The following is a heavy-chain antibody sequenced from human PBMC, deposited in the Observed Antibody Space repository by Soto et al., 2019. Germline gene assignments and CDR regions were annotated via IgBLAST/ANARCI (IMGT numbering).Heavy chain of an antibody. J-gene: IGHJ3*02. CDR2: IYYSGST. V-gene: IGHV4-59*01. CDR3: ARIKQYYYDSSGPPDGFDI. Sequence: PSETLSLTCTVSGGSISSYYWSWIRQPPGKGLEWIGYIYYSGSTNYNPSLKSRVTASVDTSKNQFSLKLDSVTAADTAVYYCARIKQYYYDSSGPPDGFDIWGQGTLVTVSS. D-gene: IGHD3-22*01. CDR1: GGSISSYY.